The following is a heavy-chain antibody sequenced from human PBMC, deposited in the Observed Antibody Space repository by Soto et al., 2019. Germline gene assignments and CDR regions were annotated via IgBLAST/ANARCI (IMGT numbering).Heavy chain of an antibody. CDR1: GFSLRNAKMG. CDR2: VFSNGEK. Sequence: QVTLKESGPVLVKPTETLTLTCTVSGFSLRNAKMGVSWIRQPPGKALEWLAQVFSNGEKSYSTSLKTRLTISKDTSKSQVDLTMPNVGPLDTATYYCARFDDYGLSSWGQGTLVTVSS. V-gene: IGHV2-26*01. D-gene: IGHD4-17*01. CDR3: ARFDDYGLSS. J-gene: IGHJ4*02.